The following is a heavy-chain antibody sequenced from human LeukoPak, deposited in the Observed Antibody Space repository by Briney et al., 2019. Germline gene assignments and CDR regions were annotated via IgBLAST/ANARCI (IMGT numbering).Heavy chain of an antibody. J-gene: IGHJ6*02. CDR2: IYYSGST. CDR3: ARADPLGYYYYGMDV. V-gene: IGHV4-59*01. Sequence: PSETLSLTCTVSGGSISSYYWSWIRQPPGKGLEWIGYIYYSGSTNYNPSLKSRVTISVDTSKNQFPLKLSSVTAADTAVYYCARADPLGYYYYGMDVWGQGTTVTVSS. CDR1: GGSISSYY.